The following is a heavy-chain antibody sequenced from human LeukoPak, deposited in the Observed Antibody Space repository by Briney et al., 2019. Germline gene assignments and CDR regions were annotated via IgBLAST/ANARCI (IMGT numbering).Heavy chain of an antibody. V-gene: IGHV3-21*01. D-gene: IGHD3-3*01. Sequence: PGGSLRLSCAASGFTFSTYNMNWVRQAPGKGLEWVSSISSSSSYIYYADSVKGRFTISRDNAKNSLYLQMNSLRAEDTAVYYCARVRFTTRDVFDYWGQGTLVTVSS. CDR3: ARVRFTTRDVFDY. CDR1: GFTFSTYN. CDR2: ISSSSSYI. J-gene: IGHJ4*02.